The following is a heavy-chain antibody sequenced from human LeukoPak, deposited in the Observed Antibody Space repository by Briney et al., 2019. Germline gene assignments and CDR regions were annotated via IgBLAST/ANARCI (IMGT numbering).Heavy chain of an antibody. CDR3: ARDPTYYYDSSGSLFDY. J-gene: IGHJ4*02. D-gene: IGHD3-22*01. Sequence: PGGSLRLSCAASGFTFSSYGMHWVRQAPGKGLEWVAVISYDGSNKYYADSVKGRFTISRDNSKNTLYLQMNSLRAEDTAVYYCARDPTYYYDSSGSLFDYWGQGTLVTVSS. CDR1: GFTFSSYG. CDR2: ISYDGSNK. V-gene: IGHV3-30*03.